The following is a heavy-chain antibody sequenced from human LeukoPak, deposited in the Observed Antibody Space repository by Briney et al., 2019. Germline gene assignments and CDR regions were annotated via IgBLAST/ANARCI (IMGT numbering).Heavy chain of an antibody. V-gene: IGHV1-2*02. Sequence: ASVTVSCKASGYTFTGYYMHWVRQAPGQGLEWMGWINPNSGGTNYAQKFQGRVTMTRDTSISTAYMELSRLRSDDTAVYYCAEIYYDSSGRDAFDIWGQGTMVTVSS. CDR2: INPNSGGT. J-gene: IGHJ3*02. CDR3: AEIYYDSSGRDAFDI. D-gene: IGHD3-22*01. CDR1: GYTFTGYY.